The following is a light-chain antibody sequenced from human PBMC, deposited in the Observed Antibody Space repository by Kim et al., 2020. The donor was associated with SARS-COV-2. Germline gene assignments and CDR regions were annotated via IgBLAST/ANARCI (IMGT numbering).Light chain of an antibody. Sequence: DIQMTQSPSTLSAFVGNRVTITCRANQSVDSWLAWYQQKPGKAPKLLIYQASKLASGVPSRFSGSGSGTDFTLTISNLQPDDSAIYYCKQYETYWTFGPGTKVDIK. CDR1: QSVDSW. J-gene: IGKJ1*01. CDR3: KQYETYWT. V-gene: IGKV1-5*03. CDR2: QAS.